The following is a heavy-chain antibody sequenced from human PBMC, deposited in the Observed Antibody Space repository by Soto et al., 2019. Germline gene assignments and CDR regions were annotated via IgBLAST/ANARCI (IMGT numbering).Heavy chain of an antibody. Sequence: QEYLVESGGGLVKPGGSLRLSCALSGFTVSDHYLTWIRQAPGRGLEWIAYISGSGSFTNYTDSVKGRFIISRDIAQNSMYLQINSLRAEDTAVYYCARSSGWRQVVGYKYGLHVRGQGTAVTVSS. D-gene: IGHD5-18*01. J-gene: IGHJ6*02. V-gene: IGHV3-11*06. CDR2: ISGSGSFT. CDR3: ARSSGWRQVVGYKYGLHV. CDR1: GFTVSDHY.